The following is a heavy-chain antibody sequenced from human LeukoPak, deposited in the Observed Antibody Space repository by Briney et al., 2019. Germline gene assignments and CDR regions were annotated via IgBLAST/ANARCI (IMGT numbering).Heavy chain of an antibody. D-gene: IGHD5-18*01. CDR3: ARGHGYSSSLYYFDY. Sequence: PGRSLRLSCAASGFTFSSYGMHWVRQAPGKGLEWVAVIWYDGSNKYYADSVKGRFTISRDNSKSTLYLQMNSLRAEDTAVYYCARGHGYSSSLYYFDYWGQGTLVTVSS. CDR2: IWYDGSNK. J-gene: IGHJ4*02. V-gene: IGHV3-33*01. CDR1: GFTFSSYG.